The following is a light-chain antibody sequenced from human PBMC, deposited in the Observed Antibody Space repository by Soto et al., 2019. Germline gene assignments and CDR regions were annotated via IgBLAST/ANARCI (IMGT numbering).Light chain of an antibody. Sequence: DIQITPSPSTLSASLGATATITCRASQRISGWLAWHQQKPGKAPKLLIYDASALNRGVPPRFSGSGSGTEFTLTISSLQPEDFATYYCQQYDSFSVTVGQGTKVDIK. CDR2: DAS. J-gene: IGKJ1*01. CDR1: QRISGW. CDR3: QQYDSFSVT. V-gene: IGKV1-5*01.